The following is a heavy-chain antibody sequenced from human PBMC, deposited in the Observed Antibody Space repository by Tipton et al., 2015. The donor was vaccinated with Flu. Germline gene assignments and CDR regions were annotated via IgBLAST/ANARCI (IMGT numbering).Heavy chain of an antibody. CDR1: GGSFSGYY. V-gene: IGHV4-34*01. CDR2: IYHSGST. J-gene: IGHJ4*02. Sequence: TLSLTCAVYGGSFSGYYWSWIRQPPGKGLEWIGSIYHSGSTNYNPSLKSRVTISVDTSKNQFSLKLSSVTAADTAVYYCARAPGSTGLHLDYWGQGTLVTVSS. CDR3: ARAPGSTGLHLDY. D-gene: IGHD5-24*01.